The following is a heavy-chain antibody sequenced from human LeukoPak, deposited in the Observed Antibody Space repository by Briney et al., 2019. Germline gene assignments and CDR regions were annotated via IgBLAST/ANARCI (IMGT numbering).Heavy chain of an antibody. D-gene: IGHD3-10*01. CDR3: ARKSYYSYAFDI. Sequence: GGSLRLSCAASGFTFSSYPMTWVRQAPGKGPEWVSFISDSGGITYYADSVKGRFTISRENAKNSLYLQMNSLRAEDTAVYYCARKSYYSYAFDIWGQGTMVTVSS. V-gene: IGHV3-23*01. J-gene: IGHJ3*02. CDR1: GFTFSSYP. CDR2: ISDSGGIT.